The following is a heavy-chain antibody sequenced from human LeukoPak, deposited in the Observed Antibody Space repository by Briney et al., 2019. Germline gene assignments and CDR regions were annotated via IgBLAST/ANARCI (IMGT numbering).Heavy chain of an antibody. V-gene: IGHV3-15*01. Sequence: GGSLRLSCAASGFTFSSYAMSWIRQAPGKGLEWLGRIKSKTDGETIDYAAPVKGRFTISRDDSKNTLYLQLNSLKAEDTAVYYCTTDRLFFQHWGQGTLVTVSS. CDR3: TTDRLFFQH. CDR2: IKSKTDGETI. J-gene: IGHJ1*01. CDR1: GFTFSSYA.